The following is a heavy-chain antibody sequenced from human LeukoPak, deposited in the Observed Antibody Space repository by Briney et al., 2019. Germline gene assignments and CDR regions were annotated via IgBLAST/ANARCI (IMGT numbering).Heavy chain of an antibody. CDR1: GFTFSSYA. CDR3: AKSFGMAVLGAYFDY. V-gene: IGHV3-23*01. D-gene: IGHD6-19*01. J-gene: IGHJ4*02. Sequence: GGSLGLSCAASGFTFSSYAMSWVRQAPGKGLEWVSGISGSGGTTYYADPVKVRFTIYRDNSKNTLFLQMSSLRVEDTGVYYCAKSFGMAVLGAYFDYWGQGSLVTVSS. CDR2: ISGSGGTT.